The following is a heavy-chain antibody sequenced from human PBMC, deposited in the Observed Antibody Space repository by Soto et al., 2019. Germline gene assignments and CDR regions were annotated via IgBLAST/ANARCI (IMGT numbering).Heavy chain of an antibody. Sequence: PGGSLRLSCAASGFTFSDHYMDWVRQAPGKGLEWVGRTRNKVNGFTTEYAASVKGRFTISRDDSKNSLYLQMNSLKTEDTAVYYCVREVHTKIRGVTMAYNYGMDVWGQGTTVTVSS. D-gene: IGHD3-10*01. CDR1: GFTFSDHY. J-gene: IGHJ6*02. V-gene: IGHV3-72*01. CDR3: VREVHTKIRGVTMAYNYGMDV. CDR2: TRNKVNGFTT.